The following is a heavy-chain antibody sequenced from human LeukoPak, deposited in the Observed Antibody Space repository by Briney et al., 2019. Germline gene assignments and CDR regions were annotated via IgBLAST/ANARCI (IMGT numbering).Heavy chain of an antibody. Sequence: GGSLRLSCAASGFTVSSNYMSWVRQAPGKGLEWVSVIYSGGSTYYADSVKGRFTISRDNSKNTLYLQMNSLRAEDTAVCYCARDRPDTAMGTVDYWGQGTLVTVSS. J-gene: IGHJ4*02. D-gene: IGHD5-18*01. CDR1: GFTVSSNY. CDR3: ARDRPDTAMGTVDY. CDR2: IYSGGST. V-gene: IGHV3-66*01.